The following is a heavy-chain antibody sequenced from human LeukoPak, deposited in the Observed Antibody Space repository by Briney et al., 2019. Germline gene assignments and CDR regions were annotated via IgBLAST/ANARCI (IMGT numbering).Heavy chain of an antibody. V-gene: IGHV3-23*01. J-gene: IGHJ6*02. Sequence: GVSLRLSCAASGFTFSSYDMHWVRQAPGKGLEWVSVISGSDTSTHYADSVKGRFTISRDNSENTLYLQMNSLRAEDTAVYYCARVGVVSYGMDVWGQGTTVTVSS. D-gene: IGHD2-15*01. CDR1: GFTFSSYD. CDR2: ISGSDTST. CDR3: ARVGVVSYGMDV.